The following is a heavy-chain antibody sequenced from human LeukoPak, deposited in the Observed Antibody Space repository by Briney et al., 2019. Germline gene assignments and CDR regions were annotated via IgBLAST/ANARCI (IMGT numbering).Heavy chain of an antibody. V-gene: IGHV4-34*01. CDR1: GGSFSGYY. CDR3: ARTTGYSRKIDY. J-gene: IGHJ4*02. CDR2: INHSGST. Sequence: PSETLSLTCAVYGGSFSGYYWSWIRQPPGKGLEWIGEINHSGSTNYNPSLKSRVTISVDTSKNQFSLKLSSVTAADTAVYYCARTTGYSRKIDYWGQGTLVTVSS. D-gene: IGHD6-13*01.